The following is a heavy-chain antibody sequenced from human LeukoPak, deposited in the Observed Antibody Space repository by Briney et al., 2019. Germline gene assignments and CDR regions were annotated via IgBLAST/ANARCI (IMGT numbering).Heavy chain of an antibody. V-gene: IGHV3-30*18. CDR2: IAYDGSNK. Sequence: PGRSLRLSCAASGFTFSAYGMHWVRQAPGKGLEWVAVIAYDGSNKHYADSVKGRFTISRDNSKNTLYLQMNSLRAEDTAVYYCAKDRYGGTYLQTGPGAHWGQGALVTVSS. CDR3: AKDRYGGTYLQTGPGAH. CDR1: GFTFSAYG. J-gene: IGHJ4*02. D-gene: IGHD1-26*01.